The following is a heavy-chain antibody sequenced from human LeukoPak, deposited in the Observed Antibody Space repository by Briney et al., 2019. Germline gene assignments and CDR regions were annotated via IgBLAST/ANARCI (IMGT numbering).Heavy chain of an antibody. J-gene: IGHJ3*02. CDR1: GFTFSSYS. CDR3: ARRPEAFDI. V-gene: IGHV3-21*05. CDR2: ISSSSSYI. Sequence: GGSLRLSCAASGFTFSSYSMNWVRQAPGKGLEWVSYISSSSSYIYYADSVKGRFTISRDNAKNSLYLQMGSLRAEDTAVYYCARRPEAFDIWGQGTMVTVSS.